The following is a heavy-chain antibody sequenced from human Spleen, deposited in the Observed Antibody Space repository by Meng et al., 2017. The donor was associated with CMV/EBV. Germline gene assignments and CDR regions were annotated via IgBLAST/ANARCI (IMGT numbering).Heavy chain of an antibody. CDR3: ARDGPNYYDSSGYFSPVGY. CDR2: IIPILGIA. D-gene: IGHD3-22*01. J-gene: IGHJ4*02. CDR1: FSSYT. V-gene: IGHV1-69*04. Sequence: FSSYTISWVRQAPGQGLEWMGRIIPILGIANYAQKFQGRVTITADKSTSTAYMELSSLRSGDTAVYYCARDGPNYYDSSGYFSPVGYWGQGTLVTVSS.